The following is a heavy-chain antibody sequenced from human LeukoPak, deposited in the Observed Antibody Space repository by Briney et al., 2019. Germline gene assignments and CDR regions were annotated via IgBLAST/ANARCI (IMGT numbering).Heavy chain of an antibody. J-gene: IGHJ3*02. CDR2: INQDGTDK. CDR1: GFTFTSYW. CDR3: AREDRRGSYFSTFDI. D-gene: IGHD1-26*01. V-gene: IGHV3-7*01. Sequence: PGGSLRLSCAASGFTFTSYWMRWVRQAPGKGLEWVANINQDGTDKYYVDSVKGRFTISRDNAKNSLYLQMNSLRAEDTAVYYCAREDRRGSYFSTFDIWGQGTMVTVSS.